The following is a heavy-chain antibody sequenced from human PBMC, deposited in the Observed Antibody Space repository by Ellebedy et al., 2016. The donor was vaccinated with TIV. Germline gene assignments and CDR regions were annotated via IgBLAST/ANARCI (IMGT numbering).Heavy chain of an antibody. CDR3: AREGYGDEFVGWYFDL. CDR1: GFTFSDYY. Sequence: PGGSLRLSCAASGFTFSDYYMSWIRQAPGKGLEWVSYISSSSSYTNYADSVKGRFTISRDNAKNSLYLQMNSLRAEDTAVYYCAREGYGDEFVGWYFDLWGRGTLVTVSS. D-gene: IGHD4-17*01. V-gene: IGHV3-11*06. CDR2: ISSSSSYT. J-gene: IGHJ2*01.